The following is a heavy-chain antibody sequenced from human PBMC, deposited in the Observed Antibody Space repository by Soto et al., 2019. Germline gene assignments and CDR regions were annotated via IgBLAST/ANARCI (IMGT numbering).Heavy chain of an antibody. CDR3: ASLYSSSTTYYYGMDV. CDR1: GGTFSSYA. D-gene: IGHD6-6*01. Sequence: SVKVSCKASGGTFSSYAISWVRQAPGQGLEWMGGIIPIFGTANYAQKFQGRVTITADESTSTAYMELSSLRSEDTAVYYCASLYSSSTTYYYGMDVWGQGTTVTVSS. V-gene: IGHV1-69*13. J-gene: IGHJ6*02. CDR2: IIPIFGTA.